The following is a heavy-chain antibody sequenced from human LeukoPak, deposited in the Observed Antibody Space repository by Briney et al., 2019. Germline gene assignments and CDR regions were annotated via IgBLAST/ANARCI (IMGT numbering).Heavy chain of an antibody. D-gene: IGHD3-9*01. V-gene: IGHV1-2*02. J-gene: IGHJ4*02. Sequence: ASVKVSCKASGYTFTGHYMHWVRQAPGQGLEWMGWINPNSGDTNFAQKFQGRVTMTRDTSISTAYMELSRLRSDDTAVYYCARGDNYDILTGYQTPSHLSDYWGQGTLVTVSS. CDR3: ARGDNYDILTGYQTPSHLSDY. CDR1: GYTFTGHY. CDR2: INPNSGDT.